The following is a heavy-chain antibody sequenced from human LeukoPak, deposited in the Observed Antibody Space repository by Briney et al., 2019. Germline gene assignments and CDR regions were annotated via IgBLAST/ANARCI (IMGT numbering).Heavy chain of an antibody. J-gene: IGHJ4*02. D-gene: IGHD3-9*01. CDR3: ARDGGYFDWPRPRPGKYYFDY. V-gene: IGHV1-18*01. CDR2: ISVYTGYT. Sequence: GASVKVSCKASGYTFSNYGVTWVRQAPGQGLEWMGWISVYTGYTNYAQNFQGRVTMTTDTSTNTAYMELRSLTSDDTAVYFRARDGGYFDWPRPRPGKYYFDYWGQGTLVTVTS. CDR1: GYTFSNYG.